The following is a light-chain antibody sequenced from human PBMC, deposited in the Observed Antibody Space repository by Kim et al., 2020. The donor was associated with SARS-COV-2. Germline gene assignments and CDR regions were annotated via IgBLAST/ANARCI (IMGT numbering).Light chain of an antibody. CDR3: QTWDTTTVV. V-gene: IGLV3-1*01. Sequence: SVSPGQTARITCSGDKLGDKYACWYQQKPGQSPLLVIYQDSRRPSGIPERFSGSNSGNTATLTIRGTQPMDEADYFCQTWDTTTVVFGGGTQLTVL. CDR2: QDS. J-gene: IGLJ2*01. CDR1: KLGDKY.